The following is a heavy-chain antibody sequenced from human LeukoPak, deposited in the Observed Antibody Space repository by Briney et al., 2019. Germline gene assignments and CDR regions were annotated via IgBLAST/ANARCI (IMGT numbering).Heavy chain of an antibody. J-gene: IGHJ4*02. CDR3: ARGFHRRLLWFGESDYYFDY. CDR2: MNPNSGNT. V-gene: IGHV1-8*01. CDR1: GYTFTSYD. D-gene: IGHD3-10*01. Sequence: GSVNVSCKASGYTFTSYDINWVRQATGQGLEWVGWMNPNSGNTGYAQKFQGRVTMTTNTSISTAYMDLSRLRSEDTAVYYCARGFHRRLLWFGESDYYFDYWGQGTLVTVSS.